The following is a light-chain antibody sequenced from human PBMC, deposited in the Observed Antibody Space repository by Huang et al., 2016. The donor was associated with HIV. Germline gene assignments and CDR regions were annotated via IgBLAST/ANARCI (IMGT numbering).Light chain of an antibody. CDR2: SAS. CDR1: QNINTY. CDR3: QQGYSALIT. V-gene: IGKV1-39*01. Sequence: DILLTQSPSSLSASVGDRVTITCRASQNINTYLNWYQQKPGKAPHLLIHSASTLQTGGPSRFSGSGSGTDFTLTVNSLQPEDSATYYCQQGYSALITFGQGTRL. J-gene: IGKJ5*01.